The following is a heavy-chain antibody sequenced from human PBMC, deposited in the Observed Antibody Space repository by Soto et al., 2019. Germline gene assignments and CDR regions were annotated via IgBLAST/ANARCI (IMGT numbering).Heavy chain of an antibody. CDR2: ISYDGSNK. CDR1: GFTFSSYG. D-gene: IGHD2-2*02. V-gene: IGHV3-30*18. Sequence: VGPLRLSCAASGFTFSSYGMHWVRQAPGKGLEWVAVISYDGSNKYYADSVKGRFTISRDNSKNTLYLQMNSLRAEDTAVYYCAKALRYCSSTSCYTWPRSYYGMDVWGQGTTVTVSS. J-gene: IGHJ6*02. CDR3: AKALRYCSSTSCYTWPRSYYGMDV.